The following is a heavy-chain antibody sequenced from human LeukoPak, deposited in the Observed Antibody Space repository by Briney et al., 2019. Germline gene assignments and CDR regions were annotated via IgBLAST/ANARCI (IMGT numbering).Heavy chain of an antibody. CDR2: IYYSGST. CDR1: GGSISSYY. Sequence: SETLSLTCTVSGGSISSYYWSWIRQPPGKGLEWIGYIYYSGSTNYNPSLKSRVTISVDTSKNQFSLKLSSVTAADTAVYYCARVGSSGYYSDYWGQGTLVIVSS. V-gene: IGHV4-59*01. D-gene: IGHD3-22*01. J-gene: IGHJ4*02. CDR3: ARVGSSGYYSDY.